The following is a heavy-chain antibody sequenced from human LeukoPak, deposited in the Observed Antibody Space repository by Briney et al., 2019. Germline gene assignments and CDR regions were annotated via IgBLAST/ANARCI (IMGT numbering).Heavy chain of an antibody. V-gene: IGHV4-59*01. CDR1: GGSISSYY. Sequence: ASETLSLTCTVSGGSISSYYWSWIRQPPGKGLEWIGYIYYSGSTNYNPSLKSRVTISVDTSKNQFSLKLSSVTAADTAVYYCARDGIDYYGSGSWYDAFDIWGQGTMVTVSS. J-gene: IGHJ3*02. CDR3: ARDGIDYYGSGSWYDAFDI. CDR2: IYYSGST. D-gene: IGHD3-10*01.